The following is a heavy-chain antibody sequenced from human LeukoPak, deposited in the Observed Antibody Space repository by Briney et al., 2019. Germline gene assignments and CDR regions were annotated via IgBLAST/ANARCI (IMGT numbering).Heavy chain of an antibody. Sequence: GGSLRLSCAASGFTFSSYAMNWVRQAPGKGLEWVSAISGSGGSTYYADSVKGRFTISRDNSKNTLYLQMNSLRAEDTAIYYCAKDMEDTAMGTFDYWGQGTLVTVSS. J-gene: IGHJ4*02. D-gene: IGHD5-18*01. CDR2: ISGSGGST. CDR1: GFTFSSYA. CDR3: AKDMEDTAMGTFDY. V-gene: IGHV3-23*01.